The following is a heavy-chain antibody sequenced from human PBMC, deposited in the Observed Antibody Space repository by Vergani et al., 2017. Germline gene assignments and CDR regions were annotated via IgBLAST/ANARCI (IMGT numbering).Heavy chain of an antibody. Sequence: QVQLVESGGGLVKPGGSLRLSCAASGFTFSDYYMSWIRQAPGKGLEWVSYISSSSSYTNYADSVKGRFTISRDNDKNSLYLQMNSLRAEDTAVYYCARDQAPRYYYGMDVWGQGTTVTVSS. CDR1: GFTFSDYY. J-gene: IGHJ6*02. CDR3: ARDQAPRYYYGMDV. CDR2: ISSSSSYT. V-gene: IGHV3-11*06.